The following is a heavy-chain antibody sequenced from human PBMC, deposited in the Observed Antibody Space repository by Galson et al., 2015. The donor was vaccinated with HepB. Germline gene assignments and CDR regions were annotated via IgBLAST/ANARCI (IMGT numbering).Heavy chain of an antibody. Sequence: SLRLSCAASGFTFSSYAMSWVRQAPGKGLEWVSAISGSGGSTYYADSVKGRFTISRDNSKNTLYLQMNSLRAEDTAVYYCAKDHGSSWTLFDYWGQGTLVTVSS. CDR3: AKDHGSSWTLFDY. CDR1: GFTFSSYA. CDR2: ISGSGGST. J-gene: IGHJ4*02. V-gene: IGHV3-23*01. D-gene: IGHD6-13*01.